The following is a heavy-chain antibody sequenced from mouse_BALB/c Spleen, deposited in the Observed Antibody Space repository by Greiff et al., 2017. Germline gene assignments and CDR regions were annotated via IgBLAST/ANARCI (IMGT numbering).Heavy chain of an antibody. CDR3: ARLGATATGYFDV. CDR2: ISYSGST. J-gene: IGHJ1*01. V-gene: IGHV3-8*02. CDR1: GDSITSGY. D-gene: IGHD1-2*01. Sequence: EVKLQESGPSLVKPSQTLSLTCSVTGDSITSGYWNWIRKFPGNKLEYMGYISYSGSTYYNPSLKSRISITRDTSKNQYYLQLNSVTTEDTATYYCARLGATATGYFDVWGAGTTVTVSS.